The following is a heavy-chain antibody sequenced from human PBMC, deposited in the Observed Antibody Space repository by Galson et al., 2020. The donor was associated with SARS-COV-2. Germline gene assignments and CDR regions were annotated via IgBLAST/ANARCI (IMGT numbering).Heavy chain of an antibody. D-gene: IGHD3-22*01. J-gene: IGHJ4*02. CDR2: IGPYNGNT. Sequence: ASVKVSCKASGYTFTSYGISWVRQAPGQGLEWMGWIGPYNGNTNYAQKLQGRVTMTTDTSTSTAYLELRSLRSDDTAVYYCARGATNQYYYDSSGYKNSFDYCGQGTLVTVSS. V-gene: IGHV1-18*01. CDR1: GYTFTSYG. CDR3: ARGATNQYYYDSSGYKNSFDY.